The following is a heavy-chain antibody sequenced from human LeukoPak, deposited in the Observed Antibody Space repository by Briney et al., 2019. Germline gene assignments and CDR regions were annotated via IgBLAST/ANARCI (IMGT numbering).Heavy chain of an antibody. V-gene: IGHV3-30*02. CDR3: ARGHYQIEL. J-gene: IGHJ4*02. CDR2: IRYDGGNK. CDR1: GFTFSSYG. D-gene: IGHD3-10*01. Sequence: GGSLRLSCAASGFTFSSYGMHWVRQAPGKGLEWVAFIRYDGGNKYYADSVKGRFTISRDNSKNTLFLQMNSLRTEDTSVYYCARGHYQIELWGQGTLVTVSS.